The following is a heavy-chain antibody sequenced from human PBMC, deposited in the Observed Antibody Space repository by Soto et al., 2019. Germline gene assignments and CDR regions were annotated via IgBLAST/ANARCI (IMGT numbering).Heavy chain of an antibody. Sequence: ASVKVSCKVSGYTFTSYGISWVRQAPGQGLEWMGWISAYNGNTNYAQKLQGRVTMTTDTSTSTAYMELRSLRSDDTAVYYCARDQGRYDYVWGSYRYTFDYWGQGTLVTV. V-gene: IGHV1-18*01. CDR3: ARDQGRYDYVWGSYRYTFDY. J-gene: IGHJ4*02. CDR1: GYTFTSYG. D-gene: IGHD3-16*02. CDR2: ISAYNGNT.